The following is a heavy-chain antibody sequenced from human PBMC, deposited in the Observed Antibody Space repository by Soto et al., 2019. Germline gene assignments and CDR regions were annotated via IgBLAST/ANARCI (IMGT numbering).Heavy chain of an antibody. Sequence: QVQLVESGGGVVQPGRSLRLSCAASGFTFSRSVMHWVRQAPGKGPEWVTAIWHDGTNKYYADSVKGRFTISRDNSKNILYLQMSSLRAEDTAVYYCVRESDNYLKDYWGQGTLVTVSS. CDR2: IWHDGTNK. J-gene: IGHJ4*02. CDR3: VRESDNYLKDY. V-gene: IGHV3-33*01. D-gene: IGHD1-1*01. CDR1: GFTFSRSV.